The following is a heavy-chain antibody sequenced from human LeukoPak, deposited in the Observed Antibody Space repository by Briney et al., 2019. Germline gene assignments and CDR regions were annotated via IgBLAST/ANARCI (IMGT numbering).Heavy chain of an antibody. V-gene: IGHV4-59*01. D-gene: IGHD6-13*01. CDR1: GDSISNYY. Sequence: PSETLSLTCTVSGDSISNYYWSWIRRPPGKGLEWIGYIYYSGSTNYNPSLKSRVTISLDTSKKQFALKVSSEAAADTAVYYCARSPIAAAATFFECWGQGTLVTVSS. CDR3: ARSPIAAAATFFEC. CDR2: IYYSGST. J-gene: IGHJ4*02.